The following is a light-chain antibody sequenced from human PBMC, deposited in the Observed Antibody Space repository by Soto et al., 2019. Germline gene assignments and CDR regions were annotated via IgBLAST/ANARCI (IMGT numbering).Light chain of an antibody. Sequence: QSALTQPASVSGSPGQSITISCSGASSDIGPYDYVSWYQHHPGRAPKLLIYEVSNRPSGVSCRFSGSKSGNTASLTISGLQAEDEGDYYCTTFAPGRIYVFGSGTKLTVL. CDR3: TTFAPGRIYV. CDR2: EVS. J-gene: IGLJ1*01. V-gene: IGLV2-14*01. CDR1: SSDIGPYDY.